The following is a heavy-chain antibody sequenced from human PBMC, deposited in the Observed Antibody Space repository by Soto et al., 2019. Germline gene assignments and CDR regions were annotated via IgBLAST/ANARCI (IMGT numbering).Heavy chain of an antibody. D-gene: IGHD3-10*01. CDR3: ARDKGGYYGSGSYPDY. CDR1: GYTFTSYG. J-gene: IGHJ4*02. Sequence: ASVKVSCKASGYTFTSYGTSWVRQAPGQGLEWMGWISAYNGNTNYAQKLQGRVTMTTDTSTSTAYMELRSLRSDDTAVYYCARDKGGYYGSGSYPDYWGQGTLVTVSS. CDR2: ISAYNGNT. V-gene: IGHV1-18*01.